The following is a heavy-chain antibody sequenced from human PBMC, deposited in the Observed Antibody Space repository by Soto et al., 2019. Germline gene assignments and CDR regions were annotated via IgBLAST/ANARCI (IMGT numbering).Heavy chain of an antibody. Sequence: GGSLRLSCVASGFTFSGYWMTWVRQAPGKGLEWVANIKEDGSERYYVDSVKGRFTISRDNAKNSLYLQLNGLRAEDTAVYYCARDPFSHINAWYDALYRWGQGTMVPVSS. V-gene: IGHV3-7*01. CDR2: IKEDGSER. CDR1: GFTFSGYW. CDR3: ARDPFSHINAWYDALYR. D-gene: IGHD6-19*01. J-gene: IGHJ3*01.